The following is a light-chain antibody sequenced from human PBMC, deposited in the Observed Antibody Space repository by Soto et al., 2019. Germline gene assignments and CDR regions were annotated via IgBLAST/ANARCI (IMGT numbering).Light chain of an antibody. J-gene: IGLJ1*01. V-gene: IGLV2-14*01. CDR3: SSYTSSSPLV. Sequence: QSVLTQPASVSGSPGQSITISCTGTSSDVGGYNYVSWYQQHPGKAPKLMIYEVSNRPSGVSNRFSGSKSGNTASLTISGLQAEDEADYYGSSYTSSSPLVFGPGTKLPVL. CDR1: SSDVGGYNY. CDR2: EVS.